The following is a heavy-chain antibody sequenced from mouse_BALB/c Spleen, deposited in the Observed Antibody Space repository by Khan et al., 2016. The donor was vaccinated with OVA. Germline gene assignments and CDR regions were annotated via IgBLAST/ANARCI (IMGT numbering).Heavy chain of an antibody. CDR2: VSTGGSYT. CDR1: GFTFSTYG. CDR3: ARLAYYYDSEGFAY. V-gene: IGHV5-6*01. J-gene: IGHJ3*01. Sequence: EVQGVESGGDLVKPGGSLKLSCAASGFTFSTYGMSWVRQTPDNRLEWVATVSTGGSYTYYPDSVKGRFTISRDNAKDTLYLQMDSLKSEDTAMFYGARLAYYYDSEGFAYWGQGTLVTVSA. D-gene: IGHD1-1*01.